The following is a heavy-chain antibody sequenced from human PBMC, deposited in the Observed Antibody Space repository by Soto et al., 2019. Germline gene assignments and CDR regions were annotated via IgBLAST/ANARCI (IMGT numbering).Heavy chain of an antibody. D-gene: IGHD2-2*01. Sequence: ASVKVSCKTSGYTFSNYGITWVRQAPGQPLEWLGWISLYSDGTNYAQKFQGRVSMTTDTSTTTAYMELRSLRYDDTAVYYCARVVPGADAWFGPWGQGNLVAVSS. CDR3: ARVVPGADAWFGP. CDR2: ISLYSDGT. V-gene: IGHV1-18*01. CDR1: GYTFSNYG. J-gene: IGHJ5*02.